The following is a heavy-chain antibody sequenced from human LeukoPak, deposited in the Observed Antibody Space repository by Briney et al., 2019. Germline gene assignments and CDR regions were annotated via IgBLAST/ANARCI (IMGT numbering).Heavy chain of an antibody. CDR3: ASSYYYDSSGYIPAYYFDY. D-gene: IGHD3-22*01. J-gene: IGHJ4*02. CDR2: IKQDGSEK. CDR1: GFTFSSYW. Sequence: GSLRLSCAASGFTFSSYWVSWVRPAPGKGLEWVANIKQDGSEKYYVDSVKGRFTISRDNAKNSLYLQMNSLRAEDTAVYYCASSYYYDSSGYIPAYYFDYWGQGTLVTVSS. V-gene: IGHV3-7*01.